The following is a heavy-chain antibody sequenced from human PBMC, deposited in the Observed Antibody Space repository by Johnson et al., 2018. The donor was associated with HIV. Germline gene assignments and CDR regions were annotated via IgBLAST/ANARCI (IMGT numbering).Heavy chain of an antibody. D-gene: IGHD6-13*01. CDR2: ISSSSSTI. J-gene: IGHJ3*02. Sequence: QVQLVESGGGVVQPGRSLRLSCAASGFTFSDYYMSWIRQAPGKGLEWVSYISSSSSTIYYADSVKGRFTISRDNAKNSLYLQMNSLRAEDTAVYYCAKDAAAAALRAFDNWGQGTMVTVSS. V-gene: IGHV3-11*04. CDR1: GFTFSDYY. CDR3: AKDAAAAALRAFDN.